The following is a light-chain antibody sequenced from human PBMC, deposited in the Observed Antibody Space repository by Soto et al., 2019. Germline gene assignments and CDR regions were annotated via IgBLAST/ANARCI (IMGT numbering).Light chain of an antibody. J-gene: IGKJ4*02. CDR2: ATS. V-gene: IGKV3-15*01. CDR3: LQYGDWRLT. Sequence: EIVVTQSPATLSVSPGERATLSCRASQSVGNNFAWYQQKPGQAPRLLIFATSIRATGVPARFRGSGSGTEFPLTIRGLQSDDCAVDYCLQYGDWRLTVGGGAKVEIE. CDR1: QSVGNN.